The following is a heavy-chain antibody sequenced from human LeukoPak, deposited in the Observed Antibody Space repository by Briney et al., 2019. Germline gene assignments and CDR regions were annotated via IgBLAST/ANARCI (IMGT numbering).Heavy chain of an antibody. CDR3: ARRPRDTSGYYLGAFHD. V-gene: IGHV3-30*07. J-gene: IGHJ3*01. CDR2: ISYDGSNK. Sequence: GGSLRLSCAASGFTFNSYAMHWVRQAPGKGLEWVAIISYDGSNKYYADSVKGRFTVSRDNSQNTLFLHMSSLRAEDTAVYFCARRPRDTSGYYLGAFHDWGQGTTVTVSS. CDR1: GFTFNSYA. D-gene: IGHD3-22*01.